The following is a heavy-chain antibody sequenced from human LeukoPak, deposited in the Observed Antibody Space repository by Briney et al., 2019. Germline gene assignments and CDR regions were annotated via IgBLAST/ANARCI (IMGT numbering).Heavy chain of an antibody. V-gene: IGHV3-33*01. CDR3: ARESIGYSYGYFDY. D-gene: IGHD5-18*01. Sequence: GGSLRLSCAASGFTFSSYGMHWVRQAPGKGLEWVAVIWYDGSNKYYADSVKGRFTISRDNSKSTLYLQMNSLRAEDTAVYYCARESIGYSYGYFDYWGQGTLVTVSS. CDR2: IWYDGSNK. CDR1: GFTFSSYG. J-gene: IGHJ4*02.